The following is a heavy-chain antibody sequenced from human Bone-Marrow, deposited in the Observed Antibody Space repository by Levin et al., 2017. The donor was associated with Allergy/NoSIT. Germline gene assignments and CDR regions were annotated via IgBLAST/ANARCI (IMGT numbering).Heavy chain of an antibody. J-gene: IGHJ4*02. CDR1: GFTFSDYY. CDR3: ARLWETTGFDY. D-gene: IGHD4-17*01. V-gene: IGHV3-11*06. Sequence: GESLKISCAASGFTFSDYYMSWIRQAPGKGLEWVSYISSSSSYTNYADSVKGRFTISRDNAKNSLYLQMNSLRAEDTAVYYCARLWETTGFDYWGQGTLVTVSS. CDR2: ISSSSSYT.